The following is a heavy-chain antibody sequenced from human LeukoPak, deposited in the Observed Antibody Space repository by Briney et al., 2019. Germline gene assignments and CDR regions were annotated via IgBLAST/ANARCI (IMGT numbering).Heavy chain of an antibody. CDR2: IYPGDSDT. CDR3: ASMSIAARTMNDDAFDI. J-gene: IGHJ3*02. D-gene: IGHD6-6*01. V-gene: IGHV5-51*01. Sequence: GESLKISCKGSGYSFTSYWIGWVRQMPGKGLEWTGIIYPGDSDTRYSPSFQGQVTISADKSISTAYLQWSSLKASDTAMYYCASMSIAARTMNDDAFDIWGQGTMVTVSS. CDR1: GYSFTSYW.